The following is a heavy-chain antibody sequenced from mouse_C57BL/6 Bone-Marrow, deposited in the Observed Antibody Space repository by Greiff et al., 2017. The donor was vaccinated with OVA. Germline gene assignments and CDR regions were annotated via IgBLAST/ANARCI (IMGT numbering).Heavy chain of an antibody. D-gene: IGHD2-5*01. CDR1: GYTFTSYW. V-gene: IGHV1-5*01. CDR3: TRGNYSNYWFAY. CDR2: IYPGNSDT. J-gene: IGHJ3*01. Sequence: EVQLQQSGTVLARPGASVKMSCKTSGYTFTSYWMHWVKQRPGQGLEWIGAIYPGNSDTSYNQKFKGKAKLTAVTSASTAYMELSSLTNEDSAVXYCTRGNYSNYWFAYWGQGTLVTVSA.